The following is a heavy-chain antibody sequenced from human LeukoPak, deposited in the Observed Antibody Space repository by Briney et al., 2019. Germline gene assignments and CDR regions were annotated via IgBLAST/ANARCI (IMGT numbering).Heavy chain of an antibody. Sequence: SGGSLRLSCAASGFTFSSYGMSWVRQAPGKGLEWVSAISGRGGSTYYADSVKGRFTISRDNSKNTLYLQMNSLRAEDTAVYYCAKEGDYYGSGSYRDGFDIWGQGTRATVSS. CDR2: ISGRGGST. D-gene: IGHD3-10*01. J-gene: IGHJ3*02. CDR1: GFTFSSYG. CDR3: AKEGDYYGSGSYRDGFDI. V-gene: IGHV3-23*01.